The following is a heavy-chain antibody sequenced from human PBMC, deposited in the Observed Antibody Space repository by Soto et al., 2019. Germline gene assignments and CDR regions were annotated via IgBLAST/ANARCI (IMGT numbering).Heavy chain of an antibody. CDR1: GFTFSSYS. CDR3: ARSMIVVVNAFDY. J-gene: IGHJ4*02. Sequence: EVQLVESGGGLVKPGGSLRLSCAASGFTFSSYSMNWVRQAPGKGLEWVSSISSSSSYIYYADSVKGRFTISRDNAKNSLYLQMNSLRAEDTAAYYCARSMIVVVNAFDYWGQGTLVTVSS. CDR2: ISSSSSYI. V-gene: IGHV3-21*01. D-gene: IGHD3-22*01.